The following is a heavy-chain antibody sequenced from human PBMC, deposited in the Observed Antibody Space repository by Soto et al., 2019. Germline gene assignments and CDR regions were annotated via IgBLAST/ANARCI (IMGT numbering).Heavy chain of an antibody. Sequence: GGSRRLSCAASGFTFSTYAMHWVRQAPGKGLEYVSAISSNGGSTYYANSVKGRFTISRDNSKNTLYLQMGSLRAEDMAVYYCGTRGYSSYYMDVRGKGTTVTVSS. CDR3: GTRGYSSYYMDV. J-gene: IGHJ6*03. CDR1: GFTFSTYA. CDR2: ISSNGGST. D-gene: IGHD3-10*01. V-gene: IGHV3-64*01.